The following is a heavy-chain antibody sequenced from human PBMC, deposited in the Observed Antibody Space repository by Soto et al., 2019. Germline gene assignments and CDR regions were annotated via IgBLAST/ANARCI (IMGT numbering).Heavy chain of an antibody. CDR1: GFTVSSNY. V-gene: IGHV3-53*01. J-gene: IGHJ4*02. CDR3: ARGGAAAAPFDY. CDR2: IYSGGST. Sequence: GGSLRLSCAASGFTVSSNYMSWVRQAPGKGLECVSVIYSGGSTYYADSVKGRFTISRDNSKNTLYLQMNSLSAEDTAVYYCARGGAAAAPFDYWGQGTLVTVSS. D-gene: IGHD1-26*01.